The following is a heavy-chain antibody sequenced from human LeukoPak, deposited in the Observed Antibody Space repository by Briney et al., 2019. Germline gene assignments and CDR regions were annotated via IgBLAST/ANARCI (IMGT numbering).Heavy chain of an antibody. CDR1: GFTFSSYA. D-gene: IGHD5-18*01. V-gene: IGHV3-23*01. Sequence: PGGSLRLSCAASGFTFSSYAMSWVRQAPGKGLEWVSAISGSGGSTYYADSVKGRFTISRDNSKNTLYLQMNSLRAEDTAVYYCAKGIQLLGYYYYGMDVWGQGTTVTVSS. CDR2: ISGSGGST. CDR3: AKGIQLLGYYYYGMDV. J-gene: IGHJ6*02.